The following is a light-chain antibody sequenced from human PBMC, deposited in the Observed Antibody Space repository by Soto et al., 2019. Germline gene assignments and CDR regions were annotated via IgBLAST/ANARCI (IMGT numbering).Light chain of an antibody. V-gene: IGKV1-5*03. Sequence: DIQMTQSPSTLSGSVGDRVTITCRASQSINTWLAWYQQKPGKAPKLLLYKASSLESGVPSRFSGSGSGTEFTLTTSSLQPHDFATYYCQQYNSYSPLTFGGGTKVDIK. J-gene: IGKJ4*01. CDR3: QQYNSYSPLT. CDR1: QSINTW. CDR2: KAS.